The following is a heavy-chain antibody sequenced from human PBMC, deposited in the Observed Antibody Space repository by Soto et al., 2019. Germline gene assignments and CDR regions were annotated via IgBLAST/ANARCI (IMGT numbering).Heavy chain of an antibody. J-gene: IGHJ4*02. CDR1: GGSISSGDYY. V-gene: IGHV4-30-4*01. Sequence: QMQLQESGPGLVKPSQTLSLTCTVSGGSISSGDYYWSWIRQPPGKGLEWIGYIYYSGSTYYNPSLKSRLTMSVDTSKNQLSLKLSSVTAADTAVYYCAYGQDKREAGLWGQGTLVTVSS. CDR3: AYGQDKREAGL. CDR2: IYYSGST. D-gene: IGHD4-17*01.